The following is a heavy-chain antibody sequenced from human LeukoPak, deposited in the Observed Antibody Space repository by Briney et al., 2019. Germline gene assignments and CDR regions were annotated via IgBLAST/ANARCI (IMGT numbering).Heavy chain of an antibody. CDR2: MNPNSGNT. Sequence: ASVKVSCKASGYTFTSYDINWVRQATGQALEWMGWMNPNSGNTGYAQKFQGSVTMSGNTSISTAYLELSSVRSEDTAVYYCARVAELLWFEKPPNWFDPWGQGTLVTVSS. CDR1: GYTFTSYD. J-gene: IGHJ5*02. D-gene: IGHD3-10*01. V-gene: IGHV1-8*01. CDR3: ARVAELLWFEKPPNWFDP.